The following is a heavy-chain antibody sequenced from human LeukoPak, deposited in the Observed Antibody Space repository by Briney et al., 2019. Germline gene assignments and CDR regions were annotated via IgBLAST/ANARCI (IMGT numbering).Heavy chain of an antibody. CDR1: GFTFSSYA. Sequence: AGGSLRLSCAASGFTFSSYAVSWVRQAPGKGLEWVSAISASGDTTYYADSVKGRFTISRDNSKNTLYLQMNSLRAEDTAVYYCAKDGPYSYHSGGYYWDYFDYWGQGTLVTVSS. CDR3: AKDGPYSYHSGGYYWDYFDY. D-gene: IGHD3-22*01. V-gene: IGHV3-23*01. CDR2: ISASGDTT. J-gene: IGHJ4*02.